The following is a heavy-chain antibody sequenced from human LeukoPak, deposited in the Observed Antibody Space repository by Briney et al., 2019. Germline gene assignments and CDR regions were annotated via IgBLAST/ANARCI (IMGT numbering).Heavy chain of an antibody. CDR2: IRTYDDNA. V-gene: IGHV1-18*01. Sequence: ASVKVSCKASGYTFTSYGIIWVRQAPGQGLEWRGGIRTYDDNANYAERLQGRVTMTTDTATSTAYMELRSLRSDDTAVYYCARDRRLRFLEWSSIGYFQHWGQGTLVTVSS. J-gene: IGHJ1*01. CDR1: GYTFTSYG. D-gene: IGHD3-3*01. CDR3: ARDRRLRFLEWSSIGYFQH.